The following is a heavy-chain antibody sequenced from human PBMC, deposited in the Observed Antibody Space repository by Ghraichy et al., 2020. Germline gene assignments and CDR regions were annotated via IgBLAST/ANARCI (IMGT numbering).Heavy chain of an antibody. D-gene: IGHD1-26*01. CDR1: GGSISSYY. V-gene: IGHV4-59*01. CDR3: ARGLNSGHYYYYYYMDV. J-gene: IGHJ6*03. Sequence: SETLSLTCTVSGGSISSYYWNWIRQPPGRGLEWIGYIYYNGNTNYNPSLKSRVTISKDTSNNQFSLRRSSVTAADTAVYYCARGLNSGHYYYYYYMDVWGKGTTVTVSS. CDR2: IYYNGNT.